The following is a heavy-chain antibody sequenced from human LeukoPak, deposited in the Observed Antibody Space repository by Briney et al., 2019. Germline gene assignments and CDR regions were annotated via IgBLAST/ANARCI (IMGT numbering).Heavy chain of an antibody. CDR3: TADIVVVVAASFDY. V-gene: IGHV3-49*03. Sequence: PGGSLRLSCAASGFGFTAAWMSWFRQAPGKGLEWVGFIRSKAYGGTTEYAASVKGRFTISRDDSKSIAYLQMNSLKTEDTAVYYCTADIVVVVAASFDYSGQGTLVTVSS. CDR1: GFGFTAAW. J-gene: IGHJ4*02. D-gene: IGHD2-15*01. CDR2: IRSKAYGGTT.